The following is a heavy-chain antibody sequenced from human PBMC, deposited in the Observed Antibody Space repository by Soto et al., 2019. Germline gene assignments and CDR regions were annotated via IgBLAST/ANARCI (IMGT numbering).Heavy chain of an antibody. CDR2: MYNTGST. V-gene: IGHV4-61*05. CDR1: GGSISSSSPY. J-gene: IGHJ4*02. Sequence: PSETLSLTCTVSGGSISSSSPYWGWIRQPPGKGLEWIGYMYNTGSTNYNPSLKSRVTISVDTSKNQSSLKVSSVTAADTAVYYCARGFDNAISWGYFDYWGQGTQVTVSS. CDR3: ARGFDNAISWGYFDY. D-gene: IGHD6-13*01.